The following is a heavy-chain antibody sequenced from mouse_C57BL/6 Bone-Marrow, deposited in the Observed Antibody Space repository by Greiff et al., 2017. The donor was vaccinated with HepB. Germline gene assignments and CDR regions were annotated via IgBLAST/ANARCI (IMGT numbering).Heavy chain of an antibody. CDR2: IDPEDGDT. J-gene: IGHJ2*01. V-gene: IGHV14-1*01. D-gene: IGHD1-1*01. CDR3: TTCPVTTEYYFDY. CDR1: GFNIKDYY. Sequence: VHVKQSGAELVRPGASVKLSCTASGFNIKDYYMHWVKQRPEQGLEWIGRIDPEDGDTEYAPKFQGKATMTADTSSNTAYLQLSSLTSEDTAVYYCTTCPVTTEYYFDYGGQGTTLTVSS.